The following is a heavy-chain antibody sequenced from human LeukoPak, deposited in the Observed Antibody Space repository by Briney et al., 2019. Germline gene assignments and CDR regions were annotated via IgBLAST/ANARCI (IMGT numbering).Heavy chain of an antibody. CDR2: ISAYNGNT. V-gene: IGHV1-18*01. Sequence: GASVEVSCKASGYTFTSYGISWVRQAPGQGLEWMGWISAYNGNTNYAQKLQGRVTMTTDTSTSTAYMELRSLRSDDTAVYYCARGLDTAMVTSFDYWGQGTLVTVSS. CDR1: GYTFTSYG. J-gene: IGHJ4*02. D-gene: IGHD5-18*01. CDR3: ARGLDTAMVTSFDY.